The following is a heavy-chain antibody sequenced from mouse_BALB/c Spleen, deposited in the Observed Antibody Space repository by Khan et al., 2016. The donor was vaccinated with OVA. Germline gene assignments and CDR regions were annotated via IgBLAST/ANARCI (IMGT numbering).Heavy chain of an antibody. Sequence: QVQLKQSGPVLVKPGASVKMSCKASGYTFTDYIINWVRQRTGQGLEWIGQIYPGSGSTYYNEKFKGKATLTADTSSNTAYMQLRSLTSEDSAVXCCASAGYGSVGYWGEGTTLTVSS. D-gene: IGHD1-1*01. CDR2: IYPGSGST. J-gene: IGHJ2*01. V-gene: IGHV1-77*01. CDR3: ASAGYGSVGY. CDR1: GYTFTDYI.